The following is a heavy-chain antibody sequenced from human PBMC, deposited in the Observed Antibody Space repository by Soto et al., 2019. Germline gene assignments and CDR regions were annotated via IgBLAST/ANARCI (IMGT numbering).Heavy chain of an antibody. D-gene: IGHD2-15*01. Sequence: ASVKVSCKASGYTFTSYAMHWVRQAPGQRLEWMGWINAGNGNTKYSQKFQGRVTITRDTSASTAYMELSSLRSEDTAVYYCARDLMLDCSGGSCYRDAFDIWGQGTMGT. CDR3: ARDLMLDCSGGSCYRDAFDI. CDR1: GYTFTSYA. V-gene: IGHV1-3*01. J-gene: IGHJ3*02. CDR2: INAGNGNT.